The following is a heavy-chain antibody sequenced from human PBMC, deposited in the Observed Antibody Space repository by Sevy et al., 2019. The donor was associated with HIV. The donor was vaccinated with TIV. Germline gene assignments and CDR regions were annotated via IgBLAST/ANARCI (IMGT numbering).Heavy chain of an antibody. CDR2: IWYDGSNK. Sequence: GGSLRLSCAASGFTFSDYAMHWVRQAPGKGLEWVVVIWYDGSNKYYVDSVKGRFTISGDNSKNMLYLQMNSLRAEDTAVYYCATYSVNYYYGMDVWGQGTTVTVSS. CDR1: GFTFSDYA. J-gene: IGHJ6*02. CDR3: ATYSVNYYYGMDV. V-gene: IGHV3-33*01. D-gene: IGHD1-26*01.